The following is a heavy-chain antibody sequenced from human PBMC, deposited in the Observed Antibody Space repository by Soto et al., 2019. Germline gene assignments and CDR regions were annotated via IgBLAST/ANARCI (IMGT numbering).Heavy chain of an antibody. Sequence: GALRLYFAASGFKCSNYAMSWVRQAPGKGLEWVSLISATGGGTYYADSVKGRFTISRDNSHNTLYLQVHSLTAEDTAVYYCAKDRRAGGNSAFYFDFWGQGAQVTVSS. V-gene: IGHV3-23*01. CDR3: AKDRRAGGNSAFYFDF. CDR1: GFKCSNYA. D-gene: IGHD3-16*01. J-gene: IGHJ4*02. CDR2: ISATGGGT.